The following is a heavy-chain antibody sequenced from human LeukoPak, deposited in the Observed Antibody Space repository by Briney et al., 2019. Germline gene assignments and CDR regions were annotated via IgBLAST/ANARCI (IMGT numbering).Heavy chain of an antibody. D-gene: IGHD4-17*01. CDR3: AREPYDYGDYASFDY. V-gene: IGHV4-59*01. Sequence: SETLSLTCTVSGGSISSYYWSWIRQPPGKGLEWIGYIYYSGSTNYNPSLKSLVTISVDTSKNQFSLRLSSVTAADTPVYYCAREPYDYGDYASFDYWGQGTLVTVSS. CDR2: IYYSGST. J-gene: IGHJ4*02. CDR1: GGSISSYY.